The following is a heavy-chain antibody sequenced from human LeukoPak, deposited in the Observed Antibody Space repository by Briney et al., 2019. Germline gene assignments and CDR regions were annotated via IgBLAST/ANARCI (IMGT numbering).Heavy chain of an antibody. J-gene: IGHJ3*02. D-gene: IGHD3-3*01. CDR1: GFTFSSYW. CDR2: INSDGSST. V-gene: IGHV3-74*01. CDR3: ARVGGELRFLEWLLFGAFDI. Sequence: GGSLRLSCAASGFTFSSYWMHWVRQAPGKGLVWVSRINSDGSSTSYADSVKGRFTISRDNSKNTLYLQMNSLRAEDTAVYYCARVGGELRFLEWLLFGAFDIWGQGTMVTVSS.